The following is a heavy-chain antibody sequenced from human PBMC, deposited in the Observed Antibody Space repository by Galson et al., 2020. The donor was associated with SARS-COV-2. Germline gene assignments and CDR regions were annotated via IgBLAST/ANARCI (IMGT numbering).Heavy chain of an antibody. CDR1: GGSVSSGSYY. V-gene: IGHV4-61*01. Sequence: SETLSLTCTVSGGSVSSGSYYWSWIRQPPGKGLEWIGYIYYSGSTNYNPSLKSRVTISVDTSKNQFSLKLSSVTAADTAVYYCAREYYSTGVDPWGQGTLVTVSS. D-gene: IGHD7-27*01. J-gene: IGHJ5*02. CDR3: AREYYSTGVDP. CDR2: IYYSGST.